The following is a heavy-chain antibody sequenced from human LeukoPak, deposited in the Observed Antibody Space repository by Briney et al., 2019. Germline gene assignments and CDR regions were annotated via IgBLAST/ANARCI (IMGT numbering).Heavy chain of an antibody. D-gene: IGHD7-27*01. V-gene: IGHV1-8*01. CDR2: MNPNSGNT. J-gene: IGHJ6*03. Sequence: ASVKVSRKASGYTFTSYDINWVRQATGQGLEWMGWMNPNSGNTGYAQKFQGRVTMTRNTSISTAYMELSSLRSEDTAVYYCARGPGAGGPYYMDVWGKGTTVTISS. CDR1: GYTFTSYD. CDR3: ARGPGAGGPYYMDV.